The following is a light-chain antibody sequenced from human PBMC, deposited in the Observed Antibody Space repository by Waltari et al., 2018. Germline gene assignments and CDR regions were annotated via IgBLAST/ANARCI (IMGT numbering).Light chain of an antibody. CDR3: QQSDRAPVT. Sequence: DLQMTQSPSSLSASVGDRVTITFRASQDISTSLNWYQQKPEEAPRFLISRTSSVQIGVPSRFSGSGSGTDFSLTISSLQPEDFATYYCQQSDRAPVTFGQGTKVEIK. V-gene: IGKV1-39*01. CDR1: QDISTS. J-gene: IGKJ1*01. CDR2: RTS.